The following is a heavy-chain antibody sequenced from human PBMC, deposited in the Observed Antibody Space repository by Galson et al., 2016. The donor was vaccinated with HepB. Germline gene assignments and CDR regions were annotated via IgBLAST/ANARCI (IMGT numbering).Heavy chain of an antibody. V-gene: IGHV1-69*06. CDR1: GGTFSKCP. J-gene: IGHJ4*02. CDR3: ARSQIVATFTGFAY. CDR2: INPISGTT. Sequence: SVKISCKASGGTFSKCPVAWVRQAPGQGLEWMGGINPISGTTKYAQKFQGRVTITADKSTSTAYMEVNNLRSDDTAVYYCARSQIVATFTGFAYWGQGTRVTVSP. D-gene: IGHD5-12*01.